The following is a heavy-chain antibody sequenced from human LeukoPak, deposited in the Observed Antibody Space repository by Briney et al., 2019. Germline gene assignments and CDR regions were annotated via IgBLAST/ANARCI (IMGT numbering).Heavy chain of an antibody. V-gene: IGHV1-69*13. CDR1: GRTFSRHA. Sequence: SEKVSCKASGRTFSRHAINWVRQAPGQGLEWMGGIIPLFGTGNYAQKFQGRVTITADESTSTAYMELSGLRSEDTAVYYCATDAAISDRSAYYFVWWAQGTLVTVSS. D-gene: IGHD3-22*01. J-gene: IGHJ4*02. CDR2: IIPLFGTG. CDR3: ATDAAISDRSAYYFVW.